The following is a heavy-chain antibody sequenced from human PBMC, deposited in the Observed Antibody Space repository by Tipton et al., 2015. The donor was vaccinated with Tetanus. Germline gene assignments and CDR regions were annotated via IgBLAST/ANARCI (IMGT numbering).Heavy chain of an antibody. CDR3: ARTTSAGLGWGCGMDV. D-gene: IGHD6-13*01. J-gene: IGHJ6*02. V-gene: IGHV3-33*08. CDR2: LWFDGSNY. CDR1: GFTFSNFW. Sequence: SLRLSCAASGFTFSNFWMTWVRQAPGKGLEWVAYLWFDGSNYYYTDSVKGRFTISRDNSKNALYQQMNSLRAEDTAVYYCARTTSAGLGWGCGMDVWGQGTTVTVSS.